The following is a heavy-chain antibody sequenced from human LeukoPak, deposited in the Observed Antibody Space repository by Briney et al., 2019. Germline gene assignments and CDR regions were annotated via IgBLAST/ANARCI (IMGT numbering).Heavy chain of an antibody. V-gene: IGHV3-30*02. CDR1: GFTFSSYG. CDR3: ARDSGGTSGWFMDY. J-gene: IGHJ4*02. Sequence: PGGSLRLSCAASGFTFSSYGMHWVRQAPGKGLEWVAFIRYDGSNKYYADSVKGRFTISRDNSKNTLYLQMNSLRAEDTAIYYCARDSGGTSGWFMDYWGQGTLVTVFS. CDR2: IRYDGSNK. D-gene: IGHD6-19*01.